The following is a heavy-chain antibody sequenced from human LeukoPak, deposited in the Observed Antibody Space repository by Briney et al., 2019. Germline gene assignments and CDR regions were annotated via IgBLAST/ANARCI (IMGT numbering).Heavy chain of an antibody. D-gene: IGHD6-13*01. CDR1: GFTFTSSA. J-gene: IGHJ6*02. Sequence: SVTVSCKASGFTFTSSAVQWVRQARGQRLEWIGWIVVGSGNTNYAQKFQERVTITRDMSTSTAYMELSSLRSEDTAVYYCAADPYSSSWYYYYGMDVWGQGTTVTVSS. V-gene: IGHV1-58*01. CDR3: AADPYSSSWYYYYGMDV. CDR2: IVVGSGNT.